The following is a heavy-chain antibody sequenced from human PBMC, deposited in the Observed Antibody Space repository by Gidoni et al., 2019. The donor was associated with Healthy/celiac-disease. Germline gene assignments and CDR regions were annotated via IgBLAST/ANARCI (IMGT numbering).Heavy chain of an antibody. Sequence: QVQLQQSGPGLVEPSQTLSITCAIYGERVASNSAAWNWIRQSPSRGLEWLGRTYYRSKWYNDYAVSVKSRITINPDTSKNPFSLQLNSVTPEDTAVYYCARVSSGWSYNWFDPWGQGTLVTVSS. CDR2: TYYRSKWYN. CDR3: ARVSSGWSYNWFDP. V-gene: IGHV6-1*01. J-gene: IGHJ5*02. CDR1: GERVASNSAA. D-gene: IGHD6-19*01.